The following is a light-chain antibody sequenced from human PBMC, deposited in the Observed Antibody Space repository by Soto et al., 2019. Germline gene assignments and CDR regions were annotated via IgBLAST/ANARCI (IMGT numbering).Light chain of an antibody. CDR3: VLFMGSGISV. CDR1: SGSVSTSYY. V-gene: IGLV8-61*01. CDR2: STN. Sequence: QTVVTQETSFSVSPGGTVTLTCGLSSGSVSTSYYPSWYQQTPGQAPRTLIYSTNTRSSGVPDRFSGSILGNKAALTITGAQEDDESDYYCVLFMGSGISVFGGGTKLTVL. J-gene: IGLJ3*02.